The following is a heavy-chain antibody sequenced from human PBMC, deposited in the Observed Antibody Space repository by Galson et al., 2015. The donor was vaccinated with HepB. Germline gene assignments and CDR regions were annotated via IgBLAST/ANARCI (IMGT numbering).Heavy chain of an antibody. V-gene: IGHV1-8*01. CDR2: MNPNSGNT. J-gene: IGHJ4*02. CDR3: AISSGLVGATTSFDY. CDR1: GYTFTSYD. D-gene: IGHD1-26*01. Sequence: SVKVSCKASGYTFTSYDINWVRQATGQGLEWMGWMNPNSGNTGYAQKFQGRVTMTRNTSISTAYMELSSLRPEDTAVYYCAISSGLVGATTSFDYWGQGTLVTVSS.